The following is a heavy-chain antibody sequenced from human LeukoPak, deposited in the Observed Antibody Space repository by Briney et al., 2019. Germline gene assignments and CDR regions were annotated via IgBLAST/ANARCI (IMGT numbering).Heavy chain of an antibody. D-gene: IGHD3-22*01. J-gene: IGHJ4*02. V-gene: IGHV3-30*04. CDR3: ARENYYDSSGYTYYFDY. Sequence: GGSLRLSCAASGFTFSSYAMHWVRQAPGKGLEWVAVISYDGSNKYYADSVKGRFTISRDNSKNTLYLQMNSLRAEDTAVYYCARENYYDSSGYTYYFDYWGQGTLVTVSS. CDR1: GFTFSSYA. CDR2: ISYDGSNK.